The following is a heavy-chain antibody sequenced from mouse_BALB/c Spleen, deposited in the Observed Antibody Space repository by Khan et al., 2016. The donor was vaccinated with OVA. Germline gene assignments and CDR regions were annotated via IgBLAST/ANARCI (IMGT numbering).Heavy chain of an antibody. D-gene: IGHD2-1*01. Sequence: QVQLQQSGAELVKPGASVKLSCKTSGYTFTSYWIQWVKQRPGQGLGWIGQIFPGTGTTYYNENFKGKATLTVDTSSNTAYMQFSSLTSEDSAVYCCARGDFGNYEFAYWGQGTLVTVSP. CDR1: GYTFTSYW. J-gene: IGHJ3*01. V-gene: IGHV1S132*01. CDR2: IFPGTGTT. CDR3: ARGDFGNYEFAY.